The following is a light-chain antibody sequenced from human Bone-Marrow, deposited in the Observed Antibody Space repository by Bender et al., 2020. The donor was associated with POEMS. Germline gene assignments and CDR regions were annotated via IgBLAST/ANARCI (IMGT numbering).Light chain of an antibody. CDR1: ALPKQY. CDR3: QSGDSSSTFV. V-gene: IGLV3-25*03. CDR2: KDS. Sequence: SHELTQPPSVSVSPGQTARITCSGDALPKQYAFWYQQKPGQAPVLVIYKDSERPSGIPERFSGSSSGTTVTLTISGVQAEDEADYYCQSGDSSSTFVFGGGTKLTVL. J-gene: IGLJ2*01.